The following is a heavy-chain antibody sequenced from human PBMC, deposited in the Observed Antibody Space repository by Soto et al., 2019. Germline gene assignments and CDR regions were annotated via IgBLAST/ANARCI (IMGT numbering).Heavy chain of an antibody. CDR2: INPSGGST. V-gene: IGHV1-46*01. Sequence: ASVQVSRKASGYTFTSYYMHWVRQAPGQGLEWMGIINPSGGSTSYAQKFQGRVTMTRDTSTSTVYMELSSLRSEDTAVYYCARDVENYYDSSGYYLDYWGQGTLVTVSS. CDR3: ARDVENYYDSSGYYLDY. D-gene: IGHD3-22*01. J-gene: IGHJ4*02. CDR1: GYTFTSYY.